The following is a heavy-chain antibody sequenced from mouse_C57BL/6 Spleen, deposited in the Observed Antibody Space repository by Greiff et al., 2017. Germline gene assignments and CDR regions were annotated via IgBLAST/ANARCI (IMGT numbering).Heavy chain of an antibody. J-gene: IGHJ3*01. V-gene: IGHV1-82*01. CDR2: IYPGDGDT. CDR1: GYAFSSSW. Sequence: QVQLQQSGPELVKPGASVKISCKASGYAFSSSWMNWVKQRPGKGLEWIGRIYPGDGDTNYNGKFKGKATLTADKSSSTAYMQLSSLTSEDSAVYFCARRGIYDYFAYWGQGTLVTVSA. D-gene: IGHD2-4*01. CDR3: ARRGIYDYFAY.